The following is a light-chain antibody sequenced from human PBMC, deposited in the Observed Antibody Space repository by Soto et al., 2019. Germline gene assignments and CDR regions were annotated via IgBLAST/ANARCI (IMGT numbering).Light chain of an antibody. Sequence: DIQMTQSPSSLSAAVEDRVTITCQARQDISNYLNWYQQKPGKAPKLLIYDASNLETGVPSRFSGSGSGTDLTFTISSLQPEDIATYYCQQYDNLPLTFGGGTKVEIK. V-gene: IGKV1-33*01. CDR3: QQYDNLPLT. CDR1: QDISNY. CDR2: DAS. J-gene: IGKJ4*01.